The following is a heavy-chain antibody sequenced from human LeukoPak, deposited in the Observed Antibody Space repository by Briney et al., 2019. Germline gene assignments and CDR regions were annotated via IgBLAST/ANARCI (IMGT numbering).Heavy chain of an antibody. D-gene: IGHD6-19*01. CDR2: IKKDGSEK. CDR1: GFTFSSYW. Sequence: PGGSLRLSCAASGFTFSSYWMSWVRQAPGKGLEWVATIKKDGSEKYYVDSVKGRFTISRDNAKSSLYLQMNSLRGDDTAAYYCARDSSGNYWGQGTLVTVSS. J-gene: IGHJ4*02. CDR3: ARDSSGNY. V-gene: IGHV3-7*01.